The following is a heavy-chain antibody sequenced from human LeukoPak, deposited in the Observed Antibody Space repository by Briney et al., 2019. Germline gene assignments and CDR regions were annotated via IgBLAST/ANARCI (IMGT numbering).Heavy chain of an antibody. CDR1: GFTLSSNY. Sequence: GGSLRLSCAASGFTLSSNYMNWVRQAPGKGLVWVSRINGDGISTTYADSVMGRFTISRDNAKNTLYLQMNSLRAEDTAVYYCARVTFDSSGYPYFDYWGQGTLVTVSS. CDR3: ARVTFDSSGYPYFDY. V-gene: IGHV3-74*01. D-gene: IGHD3-22*01. CDR2: INGDGIST. J-gene: IGHJ4*02.